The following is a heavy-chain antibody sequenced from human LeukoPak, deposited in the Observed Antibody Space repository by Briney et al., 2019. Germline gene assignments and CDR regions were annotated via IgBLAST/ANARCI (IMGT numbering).Heavy chain of an antibody. V-gene: IGHV3-53*01. J-gene: IGHJ4*02. D-gene: IGHD1-26*01. Sequence: PGGSLRLSCAASGFTVSSNYMSWVRQAPGKGLEWVSVIYSGGSTYYADSVKGRFTISRDNSKNTLYLQMNSLRAEDTAVYYCAKDKSQWELPPFDYWGQGTLVTVSS. CDR3: AKDKSQWELPPFDY. CDR2: IYSGGST. CDR1: GFTVSSNY.